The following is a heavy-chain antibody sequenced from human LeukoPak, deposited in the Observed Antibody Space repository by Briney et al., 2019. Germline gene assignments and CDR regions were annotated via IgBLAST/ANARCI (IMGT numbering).Heavy chain of an antibody. V-gene: IGHV4-61*01. J-gene: IGHJ3*02. D-gene: IGHD1-26*01. CDR1: GGSVSSGSYY. CDR3: ARRIVGSTSTLDAFDI. CDR2: VYHSGST. Sequence: PSGALSLTCTVSGGSVSSGSYYWNCIRQPPGKGLEWIGYVYHSGSTNYNPSLKSRVIISLDTSKNQFSLKLSSVTAADTAIYYCARRIVGSTSTLDAFDIWGQGTMVTVSS.